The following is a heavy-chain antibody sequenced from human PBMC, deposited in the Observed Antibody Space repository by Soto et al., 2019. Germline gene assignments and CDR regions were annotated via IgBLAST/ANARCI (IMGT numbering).Heavy chain of an antibody. CDR3: ARASTPGTNYYYYGMDV. D-gene: IGHD1-7*01. CDR2: ISAYNGNT. V-gene: IGHV1-18*01. J-gene: IGHJ6*02. CDR1: GYTFTSYG. Sequence: QVQLVQSGAEVKKPGASVKVSCKASGYTFTSYGISWVRQAPGQGLEWMGWISAYNGNTNYAQKLQGRVTMTTDTSKNTAYMELRSLRSDDTAVYYCARASTPGTNYYYYGMDVWGQGTTVTVSS.